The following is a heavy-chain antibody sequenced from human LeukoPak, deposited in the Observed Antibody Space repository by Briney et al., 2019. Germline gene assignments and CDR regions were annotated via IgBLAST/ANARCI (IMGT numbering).Heavy chain of an antibody. CDR3: ARLYGSGSYYNY. V-gene: IGHV4-61*02. CDR2: IYASGST. J-gene: IGHJ4*02. D-gene: IGHD3-10*01. CDR1: GSSISSGSYY. Sequence: SETLSLTCTVSGSSISSGSYYWNWIRQPAGKGLEWIGRIYASGSTNYNPSLKSRVTISVDTSKNQFSLKLSSVTAADTAVYYCARLYGSGSYYNYWGQGTLVTVSS.